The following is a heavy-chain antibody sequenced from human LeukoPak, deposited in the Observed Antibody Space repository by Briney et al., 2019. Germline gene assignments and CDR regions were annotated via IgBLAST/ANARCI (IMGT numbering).Heavy chain of an antibody. CDR3: VSNSMIRAKGTDY. CDR2: IRYDGSNK. CDR1: GFTFSSYG. D-gene: IGHD2/OR15-2a*01. V-gene: IGHV3-30*02. J-gene: IGHJ4*02. Sequence: GGSLRLSCAASGFTFSSYGMHWVRQAPGKGLEWVAFIRYDGSNKYYADSVKGRFTISRDNSKNTLYLQMNSLRAEDTAVYYCVSNSMIRAKGTDYWGQGTLVTVSS.